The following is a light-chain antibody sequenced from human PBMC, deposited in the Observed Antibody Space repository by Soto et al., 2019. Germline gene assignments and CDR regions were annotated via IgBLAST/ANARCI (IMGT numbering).Light chain of an antibody. J-gene: IGKJ1*01. Sequence: EIVLTHSPDTLSLSPGERATLSCRASESVSNNYLAWYQQKPGQAPRLVIYGASSRATGIPDRFSGSGSGTDFTLTIGRLEPEDFAVYYCQQYSKSPLTFGQGTKVDSK. CDR3: QQYSKSPLT. CDR1: ESVSNNY. V-gene: IGKV3-20*01. CDR2: GAS.